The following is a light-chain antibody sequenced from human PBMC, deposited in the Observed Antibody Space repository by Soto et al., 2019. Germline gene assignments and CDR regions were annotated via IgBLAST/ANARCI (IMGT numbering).Light chain of an antibody. J-gene: IGKJ4*01. Sequence: EIVMTQSPATLSVSPGERATLSCRASQSVSSYLAWYQQKSGQAPRLLIYDASNRATGIPARFSGSGSGTDFTLTISSLEPEDFAVYYCQQRSNWPLTFGGGTKVDIK. CDR2: DAS. CDR3: QQRSNWPLT. CDR1: QSVSSY. V-gene: IGKV3-11*01.